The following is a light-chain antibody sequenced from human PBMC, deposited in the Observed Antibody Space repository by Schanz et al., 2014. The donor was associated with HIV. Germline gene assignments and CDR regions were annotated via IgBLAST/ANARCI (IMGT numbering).Light chain of an antibody. CDR1: QSISSW. CDR3: LQDYNSPYT. Sequence: DIQMTQSPSTLSASVGDRVTITCRASQSISSWLAWYQQKPGKAPKLLIYKASSLESGVPSRFSGSGSGTEFTLTISSLQPEDFATYYCLQDYNSPYTFGQGTKLEIK. V-gene: IGKV1-5*03. CDR2: KAS. J-gene: IGKJ2*01.